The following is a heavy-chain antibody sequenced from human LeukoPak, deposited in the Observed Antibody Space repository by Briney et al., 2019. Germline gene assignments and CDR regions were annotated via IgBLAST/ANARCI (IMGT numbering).Heavy chain of an antibody. D-gene: IGHD3-22*01. J-gene: IGHJ4*02. CDR1: GFTFSDYG. CDR2: MWYDGSKK. V-gene: IGHV3-33*01. Sequence: GRSLRLSCAASGFTFSDYGMHWVRQAPGKGLEWVAVMWYDGSKKYYADSVKGRFTISRDNSKNTLYLQMNSLRAEDTAVYYCGRHLYYYDSSGYWDIGGQGTLVTVSS. CDR3: GRHLYYYDSSGYWDI.